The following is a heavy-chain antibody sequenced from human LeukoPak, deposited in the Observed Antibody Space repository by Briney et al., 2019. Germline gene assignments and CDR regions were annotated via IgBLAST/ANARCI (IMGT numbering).Heavy chain of an antibody. CDR3: ATDVGRSDYDSSGQFQY. D-gene: IGHD3-22*01. CDR2: MHHRGTT. Sequence: SETLSLTCTVSGGSISSSSYYWGWIRQPRGRGLEWHGSMHHRGTTYHNPSLKSRVTISVDTSRNQFSLGLSSVTAADTAVYHCATDVGRSDYDSSGQFQYWGQGTLVTVSS. J-gene: IGHJ4*02. CDR1: GGSISSSSYY. V-gene: IGHV4-39*07.